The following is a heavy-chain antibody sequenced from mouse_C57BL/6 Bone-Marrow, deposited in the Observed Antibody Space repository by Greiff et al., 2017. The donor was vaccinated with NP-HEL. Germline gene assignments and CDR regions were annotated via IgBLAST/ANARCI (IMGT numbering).Heavy chain of an antibody. J-gene: IGHJ4*01. CDR1: GYTFTSYW. D-gene: IGHD2-2*01. V-gene: IGHV1-52*01. Sequence: VQLQQPGAELVRPGSSVKLSCKASGYTFTSYWMHWVKQRPIQGLEWIGNIDPSDSETHYNQKFKDKATLTVDKSSSTAYMQLSSLTSEDSAVYYCARFPGVTRYYYAMDYWGQGTSVTVSS. CDR2: IDPSDSET. CDR3: ARFPGVTRYYYAMDY.